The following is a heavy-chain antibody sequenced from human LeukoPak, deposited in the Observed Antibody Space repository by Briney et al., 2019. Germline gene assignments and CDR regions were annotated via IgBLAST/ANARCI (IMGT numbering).Heavy chain of an antibody. D-gene: IGHD3-16*01. Sequence: GGSLRLSCAASGFTFDDYAMHWVRQAPGKGLEWVSGISWNSGSIGYADSVKGRFTISRDNAKNSLYLQMNSLRAEDTAVYYCAREYDFDYWGQGTLVTVSS. V-gene: IGHV3-9*01. CDR1: GFTFDDYA. CDR3: AREYDFDY. J-gene: IGHJ4*02. CDR2: ISWNSGSI.